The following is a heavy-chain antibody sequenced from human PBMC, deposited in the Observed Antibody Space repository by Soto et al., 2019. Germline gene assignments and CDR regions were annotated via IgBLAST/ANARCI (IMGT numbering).Heavy chain of an antibody. V-gene: IGHV3-9*01. D-gene: IGHD6-13*01. J-gene: IGHJ1*01. CDR3: VKDESINWYSGHFRH. CDR1: GFTFDDYA. CDR2: INWNSGSI. Sequence: ELQLVESGGGLVQPGRSLRLSCAASGFTFDDYAMHWVRQVPGKGLEWVSGINWNSGSIGYGDSVKGRFAIYRDNAKNALHLPMNSLSAEDTALYYCVKDESINWYSGHFRHWGQGTLVTVSS.